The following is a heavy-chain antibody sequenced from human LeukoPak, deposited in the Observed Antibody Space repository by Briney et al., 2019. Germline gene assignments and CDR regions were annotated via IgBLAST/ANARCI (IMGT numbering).Heavy chain of an antibody. J-gene: IGHJ4*02. D-gene: IGHD3-10*01. CDR2: ISWNSGSI. V-gene: IGHV3-9*01. Sequence: GGSLRLSCAASGFTFDDYAMHWVRQAPGKGLEWVSGISWNSGSIGYADSVKGRFTISRDNAKNSLYLQMNSLRAEDTALYYCAKDVRVSMVRGEYYFDYWGQGTLVTVSS. CDR1: GFTFDDYA. CDR3: AKDVRVSMVRGEYYFDY.